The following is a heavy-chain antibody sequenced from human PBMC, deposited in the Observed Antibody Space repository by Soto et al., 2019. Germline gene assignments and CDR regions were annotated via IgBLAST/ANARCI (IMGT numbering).Heavy chain of an antibody. V-gene: IGHV3-53*01. J-gene: IGHJ4*02. CDR1: GFLVNSAY. Sequence: EVQLVESGGGLIPPGGSLRLSCPASGFLVNSAYMTWVRQAPGKGLEWLSMINSDGSTLYAESVKGRFTISRDNSKNRLDLQMNSLRAEDTAMYYCARSGYSFAWGYWGQGTLVIVTS. D-gene: IGHD5-18*01. CDR3: ARSGYSFAWGY. CDR2: INSDGST.